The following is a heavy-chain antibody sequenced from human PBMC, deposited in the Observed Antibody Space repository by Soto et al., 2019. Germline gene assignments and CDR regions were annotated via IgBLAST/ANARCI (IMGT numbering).Heavy chain of an antibody. Sequence: GGSLRLSCAASGFTFSSYALHWVRQAPGKGLEWVAVISYDGSNKYYADSVKGRFTISRDNSKNTLYLQMNSLRADDTAVYYCARGPSSLTRVDYWGQGTLVTVSS. V-gene: IGHV3-30-3*01. CDR3: ARGPSSLTRVDY. D-gene: IGHD2-2*01. CDR2: ISYDGSNK. J-gene: IGHJ4*02. CDR1: GFTFSSYA.